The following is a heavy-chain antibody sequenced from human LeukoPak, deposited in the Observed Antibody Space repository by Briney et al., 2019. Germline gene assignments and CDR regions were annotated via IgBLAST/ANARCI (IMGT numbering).Heavy chain of an antibody. CDR3: ARDHNNDFWYYGMDA. J-gene: IGHJ6*02. Sequence: GGSLRLSCAGSGFTFSSYEMNWVRQAPGKGLEWLSYISSRSSTTYYADSVKGRFTISRDNAKNSLYLQMNSLRAEDTAVYYCARDHNNDFWYYGMDAWGRGTTVTVS. CDR2: ISSRSSTT. CDR1: GFTFSSYE. D-gene: IGHD3-3*01. V-gene: IGHV3-48*03.